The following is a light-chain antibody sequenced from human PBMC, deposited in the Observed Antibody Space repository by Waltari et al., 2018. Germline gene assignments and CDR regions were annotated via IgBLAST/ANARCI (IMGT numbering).Light chain of an antibody. J-gene: IGKJ3*01. V-gene: IGKV2-40*01. CDR1: QILLHSNGNTY. CDR2: GGS. CDR3: VQAIAFPFT. Sequence: DIVMNQPPLSLPVTPGEPASISCRSSQILLHSNGNTYLHWYLQKPGQSPQLLIYGGSNRASGVPDRFSGSGSGTDFTLKISKVEAEDVGVYYCVQAIAFPFTFGPGTKLDIK.